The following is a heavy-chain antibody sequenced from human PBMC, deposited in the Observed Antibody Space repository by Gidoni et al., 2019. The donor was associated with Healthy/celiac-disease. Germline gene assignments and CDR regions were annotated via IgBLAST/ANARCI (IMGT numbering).Heavy chain of an antibody. CDR1: GGSISSYS. D-gene: IGHD2-21*01. J-gene: IGHJ2*01. Sequence: QVQLQESGPGLVKPSETLSLTFTVSGGSISSYSLSWIRQPAGKGLEWIGRIYTSGSTNYNPPLKSRVTMSVDTSKNQFSLKLSSVTAADTAVYYCARGTETLAYCGGDCPIQLGYWYFDLWGRGTLVTVSS. CDR2: IYTSGST. CDR3: ARGTETLAYCGGDCPIQLGYWYFDL. V-gene: IGHV4-4*07.